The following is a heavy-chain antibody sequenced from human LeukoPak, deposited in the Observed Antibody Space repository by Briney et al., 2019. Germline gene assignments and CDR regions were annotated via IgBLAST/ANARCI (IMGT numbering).Heavy chain of an antibody. CDR3: ARDSLDSSGYSDY. V-gene: IGHV3-66*01. CDR2: IYSGGST. J-gene: IGHJ4*02. Sequence: GGSLRLSCAASGLTVSSNYMSWVRQAPGKGLEWVSVIYSGGSTYYADSVKGRFTISRDNSKNTLYLQMNSLRAEDTAVYYCARDSLDSSGYSDYWGQGTLVTVSS. D-gene: IGHD3-22*01. CDR1: GLTVSSNY.